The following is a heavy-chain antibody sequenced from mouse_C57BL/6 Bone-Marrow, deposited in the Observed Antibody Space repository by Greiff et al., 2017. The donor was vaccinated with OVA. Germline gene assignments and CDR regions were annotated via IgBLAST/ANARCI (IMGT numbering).Heavy chain of an antibody. Sequence: QVQLQQSGAELARPGASVKLSCTASGFTFTSYGISWVKQRTGQGLEWIGEIDPRSGNTYYNAKFKGKATLTTDTSSNTAYMELRNLTAEDSAIYFCAGAYGRDDWGKGTTLTVSS. CDR3: AGAYGRDD. CDR2: IDPRSGNT. D-gene: IGHD1-1*01. V-gene: IGHV1-81*01. CDR1: GFTFTSYG. J-gene: IGHJ2*01.